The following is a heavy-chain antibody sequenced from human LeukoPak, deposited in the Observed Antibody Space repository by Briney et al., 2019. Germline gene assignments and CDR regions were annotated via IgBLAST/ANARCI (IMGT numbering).Heavy chain of an antibody. V-gene: IGHV3-74*01. CDR1: GFTFSTYW. CDR2: ISNDGSNT. J-gene: IGHJ4*02. CDR3: ANPSL. Sequence: GGSLRCSCAASGFTFSTYWMHWVPQAPGKGLMWVSRISNDGSNTIYADSVRGRFTIPRDNAKSTLYLQINSLRAEDTAVYYCANPSLRGQGTLVTVSS.